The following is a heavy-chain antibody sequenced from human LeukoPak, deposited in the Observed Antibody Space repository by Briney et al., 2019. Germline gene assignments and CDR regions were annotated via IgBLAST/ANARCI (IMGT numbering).Heavy chain of an antibody. J-gene: IGHJ6*03. D-gene: IGHD6-19*01. CDR2: INHSGST. Sequence: SETLSLTCAVYGGSFSGYYWSWIRQPPGKGLEWIGEINHSGSTNYNPSLKSRVTISVDTSKNQFSLKLSSVTAADTAVYYCARAAAVARNYYYYYYYMDVWGKGTTVTVSS. V-gene: IGHV4-34*01. CDR3: ARAAAVARNYYYYYYYMDV. CDR1: GGSFSGYY.